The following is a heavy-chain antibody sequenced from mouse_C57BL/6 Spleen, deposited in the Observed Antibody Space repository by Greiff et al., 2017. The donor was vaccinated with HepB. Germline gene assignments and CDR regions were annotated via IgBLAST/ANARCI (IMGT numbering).Heavy chain of an antibody. D-gene: IGHD1-1*01. CDR3: ARRGFSSSHWYFDV. Sequence: QVQLQQSGAELARPGASVKMSCKASGYTFTSYTMHWVKQRPGQGLEWIGYINPSSGYTKYNQKFKDKATLTADKSSSTAYMQLSSLTSGDSAVYYCARRGFSSSHWYFDVWGTGTTVTVSS. V-gene: IGHV1-4*01. J-gene: IGHJ1*03. CDR1: GYTFTSYT. CDR2: INPSSGYT.